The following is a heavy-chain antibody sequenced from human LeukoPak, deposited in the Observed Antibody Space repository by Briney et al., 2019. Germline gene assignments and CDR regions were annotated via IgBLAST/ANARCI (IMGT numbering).Heavy chain of an antibody. Sequence: PSETLSLTCAVYGGSFSGYYWSWIRQPPGKGLEWIGEINHSGSTNYNPSLKSRVTISVDTSKNQFSLKLSSVTAADTAVYYCGLCSRGGHDCYYYYGMDVWGQGTTVTVSS. D-gene: IGHD3-10*02. CDR1: GGSFSGYY. V-gene: IGHV4-34*01. J-gene: IGHJ6*02. CDR2: INHSGST. CDR3: GLCSRGGHDCYYYYGMDV.